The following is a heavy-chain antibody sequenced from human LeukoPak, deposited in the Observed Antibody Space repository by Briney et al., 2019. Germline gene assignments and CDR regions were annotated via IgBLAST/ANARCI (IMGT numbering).Heavy chain of an antibody. D-gene: IGHD6-13*01. Sequence: GGSLRLSCAASGFTFSSYAMHWVRQAPGKGLEYVSAISSNGGSTYYADSVKGRFTISRDNSKNTLYLQMSSLRAEDTAVYYCVKDLSSSSWYEYWFDPWGQGTLVTVSS. CDR2: ISSNGGST. V-gene: IGHV3-64D*06. CDR3: VKDLSSSSWYEYWFDP. CDR1: GFTFSSYA. J-gene: IGHJ5*02.